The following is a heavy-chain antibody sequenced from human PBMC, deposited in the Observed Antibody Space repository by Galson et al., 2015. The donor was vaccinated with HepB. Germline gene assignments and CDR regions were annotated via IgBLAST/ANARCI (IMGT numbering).Heavy chain of an antibody. CDR3: ARESEVIGWYFLDY. V-gene: IGHV3-33*08. CDR1: GFTFRGHS. J-gene: IGHJ4*02. Sequence: SLRLSCAASGFTFRGHSMHWVRQAPGKGLEWVAVIWYDGSNKDYADSVRGRFTISRDNSKNTVYLQMNSLRAEDTAVYYRARESEVIGWYFLDYWGQGTLVTFSS. D-gene: IGHD6-19*01. CDR2: IWYDGSNK.